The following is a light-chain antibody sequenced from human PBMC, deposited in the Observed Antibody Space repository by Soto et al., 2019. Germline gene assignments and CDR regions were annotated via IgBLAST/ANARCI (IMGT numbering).Light chain of an antibody. J-gene: IGKJ4*01. CDR3: QQSKTSLLT. Sequence: IQVSQSPSTLSASVGDRVTITCRASQSIDSWLAWYQQKPGKAPKLLMYDASSLESGVSSRFSGSGSGTEFTLIISSLQPDDFATYYCQQSKTSLLTFGGGTKVDIK. CDR1: QSIDSW. V-gene: IGKV1-5*01. CDR2: DAS.